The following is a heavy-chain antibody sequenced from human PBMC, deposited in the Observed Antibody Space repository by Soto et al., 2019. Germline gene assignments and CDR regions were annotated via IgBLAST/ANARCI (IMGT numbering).Heavy chain of an antibody. CDR2: ISGSGDST. CDR3: ATRRDASFYYYGMDV. D-gene: IGHD2-2*01. J-gene: IGHJ6*02. CDR1: GFTFSTYA. V-gene: IGHV3-23*01. Sequence: GGSLRLSCAASGFTFSTYAMTWVRQAPGKGPEWVSGISGSGDSTYYADSVKGRFTISRDNSKDTLSLQMSSLRAEDTAVYYCATRRDASFYYYGMDVWGQGTTVTVSS.